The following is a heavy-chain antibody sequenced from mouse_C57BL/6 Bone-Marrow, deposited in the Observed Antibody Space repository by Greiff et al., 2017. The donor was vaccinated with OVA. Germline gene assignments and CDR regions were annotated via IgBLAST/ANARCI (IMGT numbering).Heavy chain of an antibody. Sequence: EVHLVESGGGLVKPGGSLKLSCAASGFTFSSYTMSWVRQTPEKRLEWVATISGGGGNTYYQDSVKGRFTISRDNAKNTLYLQMISLRSEDTALYYCARINYGSSFFAYWGQGTLVTVSA. CDR3: ARINYGSSFFAY. J-gene: IGHJ3*01. V-gene: IGHV5-9*01. CDR1: GFTFSSYT. CDR2: ISGGGGNT. D-gene: IGHD1-1*01.